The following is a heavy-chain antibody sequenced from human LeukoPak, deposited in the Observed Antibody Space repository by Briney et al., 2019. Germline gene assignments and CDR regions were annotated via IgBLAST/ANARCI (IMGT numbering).Heavy chain of an antibody. J-gene: IGHJ5*02. Sequence: GGSLRLSCAASGFTFSSYAMSWVRQAPGKGLEWVSDISGGGATTFYADSVKGRFTISRDNSKNTLYLQLSSLRAEDTAVYYCARAGDSGNLAWGQGTLVTVSS. D-gene: IGHD1-26*01. CDR2: ISGGGATT. V-gene: IGHV3-23*01. CDR1: GFTFSSYA. CDR3: ARAGDSGNLA.